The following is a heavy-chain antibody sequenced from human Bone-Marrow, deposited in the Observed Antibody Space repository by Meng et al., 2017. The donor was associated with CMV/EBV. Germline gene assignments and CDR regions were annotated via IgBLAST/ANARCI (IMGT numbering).Heavy chain of an antibody. Sequence: GGSLRLSCAASGFTFSSYAMSWVRQAPGKGLEWVSLIYSDGSSTSYADSVKGRFTISRDNSKNTLFLQMNSLRAEDTAVFYCAKRDTTKYFDSWGQGILVTVSS. CDR2: IYSDGSST. CDR1: GFTFSSYA. D-gene: IGHD5-18*01. V-gene: IGHV3-23*03. J-gene: IGHJ4*02. CDR3: AKRDTTKYFDS.